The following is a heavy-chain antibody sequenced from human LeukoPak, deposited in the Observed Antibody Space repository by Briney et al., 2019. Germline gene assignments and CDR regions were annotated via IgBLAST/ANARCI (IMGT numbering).Heavy chain of an antibody. V-gene: IGHV1-2*02. Sequence: ASVKVSCKASGYTFTGYYMHWVRQAPGQGLEWMGWINPNSSGTNYAQKFQGRVTMTRDTSISTAYMELSRLRSDDTAVYYCARELPYYYDSSGYYYFDYWGQGTLVTVSS. J-gene: IGHJ4*02. CDR2: INPNSSGT. D-gene: IGHD3-22*01. CDR1: GYTFTGYY. CDR3: ARELPYYYDSSGYYYFDY.